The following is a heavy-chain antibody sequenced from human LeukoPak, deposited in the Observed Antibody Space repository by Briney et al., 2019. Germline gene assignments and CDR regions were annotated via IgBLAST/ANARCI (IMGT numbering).Heavy chain of an antibody. V-gene: IGHV3-30*18. CDR2: ISYDGSNK. J-gene: IGHJ4*02. Sequence: GGSLRLSGAASEFSFSSYGMHWVRQAPAKGLEWVAVISYDGSNKYYADSVKGRFTISRDNSKNTLYLQMNSLRAEDTAVYYCAKEGPMVRGVSYFDYWGQGTLVTVSS. D-gene: IGHD3-10*01. CDR3: AKEGPMVRGVSYFDY. CDR1: EFSFSSYG.